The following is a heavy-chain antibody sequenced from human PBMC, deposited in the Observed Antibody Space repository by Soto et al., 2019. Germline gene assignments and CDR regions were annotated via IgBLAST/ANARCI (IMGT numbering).Heavy chain of an antibody. J-gene: IGHJ4*02. V-gene: IGHV4-30-4*08. D-gene: IGHD4-4*01. Sequence: SETLSLTCTVSGGSISSGTYYWSWIRQHPGKGLEWIGYIYYSGSTYYNPSLKSRVTISVDTSKNQFSLKLSSVTAADTAVYYCARGHDYSKNFDYWGQGTLVTVSS. CDR2: IYYSGST. CDR3: ARGHDYSKNFDY. CDR1: GGSISSGTYY.